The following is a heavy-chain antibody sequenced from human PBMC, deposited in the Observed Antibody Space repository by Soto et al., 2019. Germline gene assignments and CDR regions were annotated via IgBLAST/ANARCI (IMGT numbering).Heavy chain of an antibody. CDR2: FNHSGSN. Sequence: PSETLSPTCAVYGASFSGYYWSWIRQPPGKGLGWIGEFNHSGSNNYNPSLKSRVTISVDTSKNPSSLKLSAVTAADTAVYYCERQYSSSWYVYFQHWGQGTLVTVSS. V-gene: IGHV4-34*01. J-gene: IGHJ1*01. CDR3: ERQYSSSWYVYFQH. D-gene: IGHD6-13*01. CDR1: GASFSGYY.